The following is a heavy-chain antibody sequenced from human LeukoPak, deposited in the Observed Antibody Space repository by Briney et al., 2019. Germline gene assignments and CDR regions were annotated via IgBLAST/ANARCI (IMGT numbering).Heavy chain of an antibody. Sequence: GGSLRLSCAASGFTFSSYAMSWVRQAPGKGLEWVSAISGSGGSTYYADSVKGRFTISRDNSKNTLYLQMNSLRAEDTAVYYCAKDPMRYYYYYGMDVWGQGTTVTVSS. CDR1: GFTFSSYA. CDR3: AKDPMRYYYYYGMDV. V-gene: IGHV3-23*01. CDR2: ISGSGGST. J-gene: IGHJ6*02.